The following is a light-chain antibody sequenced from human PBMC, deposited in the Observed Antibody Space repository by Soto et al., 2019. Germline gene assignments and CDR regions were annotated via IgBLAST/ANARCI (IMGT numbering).Light chain of an antibody. J-gene: IGLJ1*01. Sequence: QSVLTQPASVSGAPGQSITISCTGTSNDVGGYKYVSWYQQRPGTAPKLIMFEVNNRPSGVSDRFSGSRSANTASLTISGLQAQDEADYYCSSYSSNNILSYVFGTGTKVTVL. CDR3: SSYSSNNILSYV. V-gene: IGLV2-14*03. CDR1: SNDVGGYKY. CDR2: EVN.